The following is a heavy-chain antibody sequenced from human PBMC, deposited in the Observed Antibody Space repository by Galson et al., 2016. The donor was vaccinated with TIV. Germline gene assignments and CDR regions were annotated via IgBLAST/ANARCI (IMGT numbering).Heavy chain of an antibody. CDR1: GFTFDDYP. CDR2: INWKGNSV. V-gene: IGHV3-9*01. CDR3: AKNSRPDASMDYYYYHGMDV. D-gene: IGHD5-18*01. Sequence: SLRLSCAASGFTFDDYPMHWVRQAPGKGLEWVSVINWKGNSVNYADSVRGRFTISRDNAKNSLYLQMNSLTPEHTALYYCAKNSRPDASMDYYYYHGMDVWGRGTTVIVSS. J-gene: IGHJ6*02.